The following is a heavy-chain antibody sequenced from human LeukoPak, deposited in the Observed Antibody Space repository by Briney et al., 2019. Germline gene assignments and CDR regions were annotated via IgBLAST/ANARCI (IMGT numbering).Heavy chain of an antibody. Sequence: GASVKVSCKASGYTFTSYGISWVRQAPGQGLEWMGGIIPIFGTANYAQKFQGRVTITADESTSTAYMELSSLRSEDTAVYYCARGYCSSTSCFLYGMDVWGQGTTVTVSS. CDR1: GYTFTSYG. J-gene: IGHJ6*02. D-gene: IGHD2-2*01. CDR3: ARGYCSSTSCFLYGMDV. CDR2: IIPIFGTA. V-gene: IGHV1-69*13.